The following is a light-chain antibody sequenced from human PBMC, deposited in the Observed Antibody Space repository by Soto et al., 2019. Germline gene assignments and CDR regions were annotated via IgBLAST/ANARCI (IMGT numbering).Light chain of an antibody. J-gene: IGKJ1*01. CDR1: QSVSSSY. Sequence: EIVLTQSPGTLSLSPGERATLSCRASQSVSSSYLAWYQQKPGQAPRLLIYGASSRATGIPDRFSGSGSGTDFTLTISRLEPEELAVYYCQQYGRSPWTFGQGSTVDI. CDR2: GAS. CDR3: QQYGRSPWT. V-gene: IGKV3-20*01.